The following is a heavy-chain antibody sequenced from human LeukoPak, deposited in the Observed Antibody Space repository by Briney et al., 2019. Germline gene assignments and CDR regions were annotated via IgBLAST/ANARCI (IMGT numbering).Heavy chain of an antibody. Sequence: SETLSLTCTVSGGSISSSSYYWGWIRQPPGQGLEWIGSIYYRGSTYYNPSLKSRVTISVDTSKNQFSLKLSSVTAADTAVYYCARQAVDTAIRSWGQGTLVTVSS. CDR3: ARQAVDTAIRS. D-gene: IGHD5-18*01. J-gene: IGHJ5*02. CDR2: IYYRGST. V-gene: IGHV4-39*01. CDR1: GGSISSSSYY.